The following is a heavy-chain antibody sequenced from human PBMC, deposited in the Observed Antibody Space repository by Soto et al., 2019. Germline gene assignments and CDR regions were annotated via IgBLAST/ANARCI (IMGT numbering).Heavy chain of an antibody. D-gene: IGHD3-10*01. CDR1: GGSISSYY. V-gene: IGHV4-59*01. J-gene: IGHJ4*02. CDR2: IYYSGRT. Sequence: QVQLQESGPGLVKPSETLSLTCTVSGGSISSYYWSWIRQPPGKGLERIGYIYYSGRTNYNPSLKSRVTIPVDTSKNQFSLKLSSVTAADTAVYYCARETGSGSYYDYWGQGTLVTVAS. CDR3: ARETGSGSYYDY.